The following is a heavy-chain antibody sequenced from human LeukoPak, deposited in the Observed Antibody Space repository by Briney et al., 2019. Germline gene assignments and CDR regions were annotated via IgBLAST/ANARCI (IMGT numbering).Heavy chain of an antibody. D-gene: IGHD2-8*02. CDR2: IIPIFGTA. CDR1: GGTFSSYA. Sequence: ASVKVSCKASGGTFSSYAISWVRQAPGQGLEWMGGIIPIFGTANYAQKFQGRVTITADESTSTAYMELSSLRSEDTAVYYCAVFSHCGGVCGYYYMDVWGKGTTVTVSS. J-gene: IGHJ6*03. V-gene: IGHV1-69*13. CDR3: AVFSHCGGVCGYYYMDV.